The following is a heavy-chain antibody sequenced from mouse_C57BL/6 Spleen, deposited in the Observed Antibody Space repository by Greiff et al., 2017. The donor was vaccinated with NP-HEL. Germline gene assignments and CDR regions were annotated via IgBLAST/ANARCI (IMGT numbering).Heavy chain of an antibody. Sequence: VQLQQPGAELVRPGSSVKLSCKASGYNFTSYWMHWVKQRPIQGLEWIGNIDPSDSETHYNQKFKDKATLTVDKSSSTAYMQLSSLTSEDSAVYCCARERTGDYAMDYWGKGTSVTAAS. J-gene: IGHJ4*01. CDR2: IDPSDSET. CDR1: GYNFTSYW. CDR3: ARERTGDYAMDY. V-gene: IGHV1-52*01.